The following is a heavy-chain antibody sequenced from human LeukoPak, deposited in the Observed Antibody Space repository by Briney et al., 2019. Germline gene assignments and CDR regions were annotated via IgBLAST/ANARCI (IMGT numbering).Heavy chain of an antibody. J-gene: IGHJ6*03. V-gene: IGHV3-23*01. CDR3: AKDGGEYYDILTGYYPRLYYMDV. CDR2: ISGSGGST. CDR1: GFTFSSHG. D-gene: IGHD3-9*01. Sequence: GGSLRLSCAASGFTFSSHGMNWVRQAPGKGLEWVSAISGSGGSTYYADSVKGRFTISRDNSKKTLYLQMNSLRAEDTAVYYCAKDGGEYYDILTGYYPRLYYMDVWGKGTTVTISS.